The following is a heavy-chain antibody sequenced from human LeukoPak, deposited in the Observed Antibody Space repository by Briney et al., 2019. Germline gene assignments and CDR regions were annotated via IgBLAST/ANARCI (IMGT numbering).Heavy chain of an antibody. CDR1: GYNFTSYW. V-gene: IGHV5-51*01. D-gene: IGHD3-10*01. CDR3: ARGYYGSSGFDY. J-gene: IGHJ4*02. Sequence: SGESLKISCETSGYNFTSYWIGWVRQMPGKGLEWLGILYPGDSDTRYSPPFQGQVTISADMSISTAYLQWSSLQASDTAIYYCARGYYGSSGFDYWGQGTLVTVSS. CDR2: LYPGDSDT.